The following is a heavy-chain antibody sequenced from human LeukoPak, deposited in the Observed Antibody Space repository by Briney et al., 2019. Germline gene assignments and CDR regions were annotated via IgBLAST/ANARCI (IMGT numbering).Heavy chain of an antibody. Sequence: GGSLRLSCAASGFTFSSYSMNWVRQAPGKGLEWVSYISSSSSIIYYADSVKGRFTISRDNAKNSLYLQMNSLRAEDTAVYYCARAPSRRCSGGSCYRGAFDIWGQGTMVTVSS. CDR2: ISSSSSII. CDR1: GFTFSSYS. J-gene: IGHJ3*02. V-gene: IGHV3-48*01. CDR3: ARAPSRRCSGGSCYRGAFDI. D-gene: IGHD2-15*01.